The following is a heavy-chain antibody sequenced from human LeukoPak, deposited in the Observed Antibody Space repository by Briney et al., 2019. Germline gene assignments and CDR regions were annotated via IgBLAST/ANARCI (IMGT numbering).Heavy chain of an antibody. V-gene: IGHV3-64*01. CDR1: GFTFSSYA. CDR2: ISSNGGST. D-gene: IGHD6-19*01. Sequence: PGGSLRLSCAASGFTFSSYAMHWVRQAPGKGLEYVSAISSNGGSTYYANSVKGRFTISRDNSKNTLYLQMGSLRAEDIAVYYCARVPHSSGWPIDYWGQGTLVTVSS. J-gene: IGHJ4*02. CDR3: ARVPHSSGWPIDY.